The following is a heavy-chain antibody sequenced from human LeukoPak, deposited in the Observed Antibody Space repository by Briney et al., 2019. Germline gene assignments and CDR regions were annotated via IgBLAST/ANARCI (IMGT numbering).Heavy chain of an antibody. CDR1: GGSISCYY. V-gene: IGHV4-59*01. Sequence: PSETLSLTCTVSGGSISCYYWSWIRQPPGKGLEWIGYISYSGSTNYNPSLKSRVTISVDTSKNQFSLKLSSVTAADTAVYYCARDRERAFDIWGQGTLVTVSS. CDR3: ARDRERAFDI. CDR2: ISYSGST. D-gene: IGHD1-26*01. J-gene: IGHJ3*02.